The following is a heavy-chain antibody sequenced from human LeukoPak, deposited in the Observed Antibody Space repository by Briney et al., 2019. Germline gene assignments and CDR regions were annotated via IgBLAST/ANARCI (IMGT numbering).Heavy chain of an antibody. J-gene: IGHJ4*02. D-gene: IGHD1-26*01. CDR1: GFTFSSYG. V-gene: IGHV3-20*04. Sequence: GRSLRLSCAASGFTFSSYGMHWVRQAPGKGLEWVSGINWNGGSTGYADSVKGRFTISRDNAKNSLYLQMNSLRAEDTALYYCARARYSGSYYGGFVDYWGQGTLVTVSS. CDR2: INWNGGST. CDR3: ARARYSGSYYGGFVDY.